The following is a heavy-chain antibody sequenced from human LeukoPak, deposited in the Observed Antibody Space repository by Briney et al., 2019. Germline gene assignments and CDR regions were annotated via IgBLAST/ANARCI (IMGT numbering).Heavy chain of an antibody. J-gene: IGHJ4*02. CDR1: GGTFSSYA. V-gene: IGHV1-69*01. CDR2: IIPIFGTA. Sequence: ASVKVSCKASGGTFSSYAISWVRQAPGQGREWMGGIIPIFGTANYAQKFQGRVTITADESTSTAYMELSSLRSEDTAVYYCAKKTDYDLEFDYWGQGTLVTVSS. CDR3: AKKTDYDLEFDY. D-gene: IGHD4-17*01.